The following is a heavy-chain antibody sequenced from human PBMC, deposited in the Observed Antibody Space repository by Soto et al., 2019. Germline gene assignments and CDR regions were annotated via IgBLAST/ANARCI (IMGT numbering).Heavy chain of an antibody. D-gene: IGHD3-16*01. CDR1: GYRFTSYG. Sequence: QVQLVQSGAEVKNPGASVKVSCKASGYRFTSYGIGWVRQAPGQGLEWMGWINAYNGNTNYAQNLQGRVTLTTDTSTSTADMELRSLRSNDTAVYYCALVDVYVTPTPQHVWGQGTTVTVSS. V-gene: IGHV1-18*01. CDR3: ALVDVYVTPTPQHV. J-gene: IGHJ6*02. CDR2: INAYNGNT.